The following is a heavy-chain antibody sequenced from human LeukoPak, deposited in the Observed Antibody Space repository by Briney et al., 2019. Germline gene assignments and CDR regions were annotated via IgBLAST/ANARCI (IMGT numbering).Heavy chain of an antibody. Sequence: PGGSLRLSCAASGFTFSSYGMHWVRQAPGKGLEWVAFIRYDGSNKYYADSVEGRFTISRDNSKNTLYPQMNSLRAEDTAVYYCAKGRSGYPPDYWGQGTLVTVSS. J-gene: IGHJ4*02. CDR2: IRYDGSNK. V-gene: IGHV3-30*02. CDR3: AKGRSGYPPDY. CDR1: GFTFSSYG. D-gene: IGHD3-22*01.